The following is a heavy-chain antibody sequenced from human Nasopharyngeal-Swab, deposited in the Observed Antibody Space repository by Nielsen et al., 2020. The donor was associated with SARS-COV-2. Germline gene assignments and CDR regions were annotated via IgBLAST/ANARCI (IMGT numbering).Heavy chain of an antibody. Sequence: GESLKISCAASGFTFSSYSMNWVRQAPGKGLEWVSYISSSSSTIYYADSVKGRFTISRDNAKNLLYLQMNSLRDEDTAVYYCARDRSADLDYWGQGTLVTVSS. J-gene: IGHJ4*02. CDR3: ARDRSADLDY. D-gene: IGHD2-2*01. CDR2: ISSSSSTI. V-gene: IGHV3-48*02. CDR1: GFTFSSYS.